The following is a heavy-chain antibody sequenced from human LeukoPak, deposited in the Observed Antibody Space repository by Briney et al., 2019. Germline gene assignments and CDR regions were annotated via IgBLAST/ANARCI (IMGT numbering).Heavy chain of an antibody. D-gene: IGHD1-26*01. Sequence: GASVKVSCKASGYMFTGYYMHWVRQAPGQGLEWMGWINPNSGDTNYAQNFQGRVTMTRDTSVSTAYMELSSLRSDDTAVFYCAREYSGSYNPWGQGTLVTVSS. CDR2: INPNSGDT. CDR3: AREYSGSYNP. J-gene: IGHJ5*02. CDR1: GYMFTGYY. V-gene: IGHV1-2*02.